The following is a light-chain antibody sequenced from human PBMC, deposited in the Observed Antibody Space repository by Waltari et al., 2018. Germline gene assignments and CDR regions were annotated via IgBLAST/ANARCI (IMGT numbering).Light chain of an antibody. CDR3: CSYAGSSTLV. J-gene: IGLJ3*02. CDR1: SRDVGSYNL. Sequence: HSALTQTASVSGSPGQAITISCPGSSRDVGSYNLVSWYHQHPDKAPKLMIYEDSKRPSGVSNRFSGSKSGNTASLTISGLQAEDEADYYCCSYAGSSTLVFGGGTKLTVL. CDR2: EDS. V-gene: IGLV2-23*01.